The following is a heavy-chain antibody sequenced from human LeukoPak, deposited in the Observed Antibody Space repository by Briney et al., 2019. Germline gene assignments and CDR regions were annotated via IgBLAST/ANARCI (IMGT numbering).Heavy chain of an antibody. Sequence: SETLSLTCAVYGGSFSSYYWSWIRQPPGKGLEWIGEINHSGSTNYNPSLKSRVTISVDTSKNQFSLRLTSVTAADTAVYYCARAEWPLKQIDYWGQGTLVTVSS. V-gene: IGHV4-34*01. CDR3: ARAEWPLKQIDY. D-gene: IGHD3-3*01. CDR2: INHSGST. CDR1: GGSFSSYY. J-gene: IGHJ4*02.